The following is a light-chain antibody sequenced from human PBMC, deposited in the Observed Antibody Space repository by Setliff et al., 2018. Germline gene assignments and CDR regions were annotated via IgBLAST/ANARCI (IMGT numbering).Light chain of an antibody. CDR2: EVS. CDR3: SSYAGSTGNV. CDR1: SSDVGGYNY. J-gene: IGLJ1*01. V-gene: IGLV2-11*01. Sequence: QSALTRPRSVSGSPGQSVTISCTGTSSDVGGYNYVSWYQQHPGKAPKLMIYEVSKRPSGVPDRFSGSKSGNTASLTVSGLQAEDEADYYCSSYAGSTGNVFGTGTKVTVL.